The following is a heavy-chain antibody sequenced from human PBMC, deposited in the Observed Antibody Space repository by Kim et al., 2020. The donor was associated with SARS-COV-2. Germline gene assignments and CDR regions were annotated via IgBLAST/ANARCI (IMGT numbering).Heavy chain of an antibody. V-gene: IGHV1-3*01. CDR3: ARLCSGGSCYPHVDY. D-gene: IGHD2-15*01. J-gene: IGHJ4*02. Sequence: QKLQGRVTLARDTYASTAYMELSSLRSEDTAVYYCARLCSGGSCYPHVDYWGQGTLVTVSS.